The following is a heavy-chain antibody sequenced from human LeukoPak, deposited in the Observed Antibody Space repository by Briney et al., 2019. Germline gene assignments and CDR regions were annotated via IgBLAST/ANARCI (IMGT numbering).Heavy chain of an antibody. V-gene: IGHV3-74*01. CDR2: INPGGSSI. Sequence: GGSLRLSCAASGFTFSSYWMHWVRQVPGKGLVWVARINPGGSSITYADSVKGRFTISRDNAKNTLYLQMNSLRAEDTAVYYCAKSPVPVARGDWFDPWGQGTLVTVSS. J-gene: IGHJ5*02. CDR3: AKSPVPVARGDWFDP. D-gene: IGHD2-2*01. CDR1: GFTFSSYW.